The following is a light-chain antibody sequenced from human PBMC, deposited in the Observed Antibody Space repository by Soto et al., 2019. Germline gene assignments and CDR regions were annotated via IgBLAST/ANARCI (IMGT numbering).Light chain of an antibody. J-gene: IGKJ3*01. CDR2: AAS. CDR1: QSISNS. CDR3: HQYNNDPFT. V-gene: IGKV1-39*01. Sequence: DIQMTQSPSSLSASVGDRVTISCRASQSISNSLNWYQQKPGNAPKLLIYAASSLQSGVPSRFSGSGSGTDFTLTISSLQPGDFATYYCHQYNNDPFTFGPGTKVDLK.